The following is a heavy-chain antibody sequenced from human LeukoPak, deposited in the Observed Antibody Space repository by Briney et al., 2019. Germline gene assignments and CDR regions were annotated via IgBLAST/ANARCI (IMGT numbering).Heavy chain of an antibody. CDR1: GYTFTSYG. CDR2: ISAYNGNT. J-gene: IGHJ4*02. Sequence: GASVKVSCKASGYTFTSYGISWVRQAPGQGLEWMGWISAYNGNTNYAQKLQGRVTMTTDTSTSTAYMELRSLRSDDTAVYYCARATRAGYSSSPFDYWGQGTLVTVSS. D-gene: IGHD6-6*01. CDR3: ARATRAGYSSSPFDY. V-gene: IGHV1-18*01.